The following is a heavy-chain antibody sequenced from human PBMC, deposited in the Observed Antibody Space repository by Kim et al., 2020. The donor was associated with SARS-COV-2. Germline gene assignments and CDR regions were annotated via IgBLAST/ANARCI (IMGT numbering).Heavy chain of an antibody. CDR3: ATDACINRWPVFDY. CDR2: IRHDGSEK. D-gene: IGHD2-8*01. J-gene: IGHJ4*02. V-gene: IGHV3-7*03. CDR1: GFTFTNYW. Sequence: GGSLRLSCAASGFTFTNYWMSWVRQAPGKGLEWVANIRHDGSEKYYADSAKGRFIISRDNAKNSVYLQMSSLRAEDTAVYYCATDACINRWPVFDYWGQGPLVPVPS.